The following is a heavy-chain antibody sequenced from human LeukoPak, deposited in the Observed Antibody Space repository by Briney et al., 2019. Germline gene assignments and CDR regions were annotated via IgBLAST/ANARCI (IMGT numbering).Heavy chain of an antibody. J-gene: IGHJ4*02. V-gene: IGHV3-53*01. D-gene: IGHD6-13*01. Sequence: GGSLRLSCAASGFTVSSNYMSWVRQAPGKGLEWVSVIYSGGSTYYADSVKGRFTISRDNSKNTLYLQMNSLRAEDTAVYYCATSGYSSSWYYFDYWGQGTPVTVSS. CDR2: IYSGGST. CDR1: GFTVSSNY. CDR3: ATSGYSSSWYYFDY.